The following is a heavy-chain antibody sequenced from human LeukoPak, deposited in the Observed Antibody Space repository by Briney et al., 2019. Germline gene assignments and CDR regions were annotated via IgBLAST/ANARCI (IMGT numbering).Heavy chain of an antibody. CDR2: MSNSGENT. D-gene: IGHD4-17*01. V-gene: IGHV3-30*18. Sequence: GGSLRLSCAASGFTFSSYWMSWVRQTPGKGLEWVGIMSNSGENTFYGEAVKGRFTISRDNSQNTLYLQMNSLRPEDTAVYYCAKGGASVTRYVDYWGQGTLVTVSS. CDR3: AKGGASVTRYVDY. CDR1: GFTFSSYW. J-gene: IGHJ4*02.